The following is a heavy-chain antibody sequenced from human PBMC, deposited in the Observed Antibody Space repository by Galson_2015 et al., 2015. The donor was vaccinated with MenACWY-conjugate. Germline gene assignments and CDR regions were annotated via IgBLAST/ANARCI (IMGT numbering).Heavy chain of an antibody. Sequence: SLRLSCAASGLTFRSYGMQWVRQAPGKGLEWVAIISYDGSNKYYADSVKGRFTISRDNSKNTLYLQMNSLRAEDTAVYYCASARGYSYGEGWYFYYWGQGTLVTVSS. CDR3: ASARGYSYGEGWYFYY. J-gene: IGHJ4*02. CDR1: GLTFRSYG. CDR2: ISYDGSNK. V-gene: IGHV3-33*01. D-gene: IGHD5-18*01.